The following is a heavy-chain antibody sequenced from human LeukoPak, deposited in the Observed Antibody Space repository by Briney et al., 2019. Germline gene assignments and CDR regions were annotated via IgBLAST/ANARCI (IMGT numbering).Heavy chain of an antibody. D-gene: IGHD3-3*01. V-gene: IGHV4-30-2*01. CDR3: VAKTYDFWSGYHTRDY. CDR1: GGSISSGGYS. Sequence: SETLSLTCAVSGGSISSGGYSWSWIRQPPGKGLEWIGYIYHSGSTYYNPSLKSRVTISVDRSKNQFSLKLSSVTAADTAVYYCVAKTYDFWSGYHTRDYWGQGTLVTVS. J-gene: IGHJ4*02. CDR2: IYHSGST.